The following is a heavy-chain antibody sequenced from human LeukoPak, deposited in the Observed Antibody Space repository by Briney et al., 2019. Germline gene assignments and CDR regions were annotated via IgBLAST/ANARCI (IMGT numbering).Heavy chain of an antibody. CDR2: IIPILGIA. V-gene: IGHV1-69*04. CDR3: ARDTSVAGYFDY. Sequence: SVNVSCKASGGTFSSYAISWVRQAPGQGLEWMGRIIPILGIANYAQKFQGRVTITADKSTSTAYMELSSLRSEDTAVYYCARDTSVAGYFDYWGQGTLVTVSS. D-gene: IGHD6-19*01. CDR1: GGTFSSYA. J-gene: IGHJ4*02.